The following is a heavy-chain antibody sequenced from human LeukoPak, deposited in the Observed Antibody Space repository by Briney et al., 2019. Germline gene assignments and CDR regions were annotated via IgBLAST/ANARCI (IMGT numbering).Heavy chain of an antibody. D-gene: IGHD3-10*01. CDR2: IYFSGYT. CDR3: ARDRGDGGGPLDY. Sequence: SETLSLTCVVSGGSISSHYWSWIRQPPGKGLEWIGYIYFSGYTNYNPSLKSRVTISVDTSNNHFSLRLSSVTAEDTAVYYCARDRGDGGGPLDYWGQGTLVTVSS. V-gene: IGHV4-59*11. J-gene: IGHJ4*02. CDR1: GGSISSHY.